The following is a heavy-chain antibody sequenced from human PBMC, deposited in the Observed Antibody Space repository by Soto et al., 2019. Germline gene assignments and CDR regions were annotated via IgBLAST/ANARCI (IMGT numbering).Heavy chain of an antibody. J-gene: IGHJ4*02. CDR3: AKGGGAPDY. Sequence: QVQLVESGGGVVQPGRSLRLSCAATGFTFSSYGMHWVRQAPGKGLEWVAVISYDGSNKYYADSVKGRFTISRDNSKNTLYLQMHSLRAEDRAVYYCAKGGGAPDYWGQGTLVTVSS. D-gene: IGHD3-16*01. CDR1: GFTFSSYG. CDR2: ISYDGSNK. V-gene: IGHV3-30*18.